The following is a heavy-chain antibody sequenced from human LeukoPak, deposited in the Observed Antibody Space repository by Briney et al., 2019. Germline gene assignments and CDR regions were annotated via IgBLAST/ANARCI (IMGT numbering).Heavy chain of an antibody. CDR1: GFTFSSYA. CDR3: AKDPYSSSPNNWFDP. Sequence: GGSLRLSCAASGFTFSSYAMSWVRQAPGKGLEWVSAISGSGGSTYYADSVKGRFTISRDNSKNTLYLQMNGLRAEDTAVYYCAKDPYSSSPNNWFDPWGQGTLVTASS. V-gene: IGHV3-23*01. CDR2: ISGSGGST. J-gene: IGHJ5*02. D-gene: IGHD6-6*01.